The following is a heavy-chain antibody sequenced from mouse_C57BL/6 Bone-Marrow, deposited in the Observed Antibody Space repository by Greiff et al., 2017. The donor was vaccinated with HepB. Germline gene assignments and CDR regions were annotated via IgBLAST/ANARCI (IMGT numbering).Heavy chain of an antibody. J-gene: IGHJ4*01. Sequence: VKLMESGAELARPGASVKLSCKASGYTFTSYGISWVKQRTGQGLEWIGEIYPRSGNTYYNEKFKGKATLTADKSSSTAYMELRSLTSEDSAVYFCARRKGEAMDYWGQGTSVTVSS. CDR2: IYPRSGNT. V-gene: IGHV1-81*01. CDR3: ARRKGEAMDY. CDR1: GYTFTSYG.